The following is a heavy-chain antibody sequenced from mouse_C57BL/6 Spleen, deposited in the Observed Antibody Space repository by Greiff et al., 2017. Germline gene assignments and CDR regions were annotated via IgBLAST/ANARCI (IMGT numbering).Heavy chain of an antibody. Sequence: VQRVESGAELARPGASVKMSCKASGYTFTSYTMHWVKQRPGQGLEWIGYINPSSGYTKYNQKFKDKATLTADKSSSTAYMQLSSLTSEDSAVYYCARDGSSPFAYWGQGTLVTVSA. CDR1: GYTFTSYT. CDR3: ARDGSSPFAY. D-gene: IGHD1-1*01. CDR2: INPSSGYT. J-gene: IGHJ3*01. V-gene: IGHV1-4*01.